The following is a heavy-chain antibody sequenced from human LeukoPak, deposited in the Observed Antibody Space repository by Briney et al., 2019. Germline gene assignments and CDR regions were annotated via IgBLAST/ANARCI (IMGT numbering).Heavy chain of an antibody. CDR1: GGSISSYY. V-gene: IGHV4-59*08. CDR2: IHNSGGT. CDR3: ARASYSSSWYAVDN. J-gene: IGHJ4*02. D-gene: IGHD6-13*01. Sequence: NTSETLSLTCTVSGGSISSYYWSWIRQPPGKGLEWIGYIHNSGGTNYNPSLKSRVTISVDTSKNQFSLKVSSVTAADTAVYYCARASYSSSWYAVDNWGQGTLVTVSS.